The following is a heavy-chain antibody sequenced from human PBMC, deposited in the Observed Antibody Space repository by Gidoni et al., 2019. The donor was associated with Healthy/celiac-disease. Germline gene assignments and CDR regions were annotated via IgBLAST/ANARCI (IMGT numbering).Heavy chain of an antibody. D-gene: IGHD2-2*01. V-gene: IGHV4-39*01. CDR3: ARRICSSTSCYPLFGDNWFDP. CDR1: GGSISRSSYY. CDR2: IYYSGST. J-gene: IGHJ5*02. Sequence: QLQLQESGPGLVKPSETLSLTCTVSGGSISRSSYYWGWIRQPPGKGLEWIGSIYYSGSTYYNPSLKSRVTISVDTSKNQFSLKLSSVTAADTAVYYCARRICSSTSCYPLFGDNWFDPWGQGTLVTVSS.